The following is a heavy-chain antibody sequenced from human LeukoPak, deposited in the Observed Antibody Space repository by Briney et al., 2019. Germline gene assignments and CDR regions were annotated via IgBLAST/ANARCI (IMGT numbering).Heavy chain of an antibody. CDR3: AGRVTTVTTGWFAFDI. CDR1: GGTFSSYA. CDR2: IIPILGIA. J-gene: IGHJ3*02. Sequence: ASVKVSCKASGGTFSSYAISWVRQAPGQGLEWMGRIIPILGIANYAQKFQGRVTITADKSTSTAYMELSSLRSEDTAVYYCAGRVTTVTTGWFAFDIWGQGTMVTVSS. D-gene: IGHD4-17*01. V-gene: IGHV1-69*04.